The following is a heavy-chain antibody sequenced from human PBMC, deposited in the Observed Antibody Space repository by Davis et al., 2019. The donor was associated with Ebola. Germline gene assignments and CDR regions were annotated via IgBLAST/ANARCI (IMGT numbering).Heavy chain of an antibody. Sequence: SVKVSCKASGGTFSTYTISWVRQAPGQGLEWMGGINFIFGTVDYAQKFQGRVTITADVSTNTVYLEMSGLRSEDTAVYYCARDVDCSGGSCYRLGYWGQGTLVTVSS. V-gene: IGHV1-69*13. D-gene: IGHD2-15*01. CDR1: GGTFSTYT. CDR2: INFIFGTV. J-gene: IGHJ4*02. CDR3: ARDVDCSGGSCYRLGY.